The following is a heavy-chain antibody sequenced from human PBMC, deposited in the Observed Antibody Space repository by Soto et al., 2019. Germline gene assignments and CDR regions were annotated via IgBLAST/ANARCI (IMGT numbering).Heavy chain of an antibody. CDR1: GGSFSGYY. V-gene: IGHV4-34*01. Sequence: SETLSLTCAVYGGSFSGYYWSWIRQPPGKGLEWIGEINHSGSTNYNPSLKSRVTISVDTSKNQFSLKLSSVTAADTAVYYCARTFGSGWYKGGNWFDPWGQGTLVTVSS. D-gene: IGHD6-19*01. CDR2: INHSGST. J-gene: IGHJ5*02. CDR3: ARTFGSGWYKGGNWFDP.